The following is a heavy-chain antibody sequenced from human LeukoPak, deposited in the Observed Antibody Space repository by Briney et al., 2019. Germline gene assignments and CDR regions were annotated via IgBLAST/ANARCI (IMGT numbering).Heavy chain of an antibody. CDR3: ARDLELPRNYYDSSASPFDY. CDR1: GYTFTSYY. Sequence: ASVKVSCKASGYTFTSYYMHWVRQAPGQGLEWMGIINPSGGSTSYAQKFQGRVAMTRDTSTGTVYMELSSLRSEDTAVYYCARDLELPRNYYDSSASPFDYWGQGTLVTVSS. D-gene: IGHD3-22*01. V-gene: IGHV1-46*01. J-gene: IGHJ4*02. CDR2: INPSGGST.